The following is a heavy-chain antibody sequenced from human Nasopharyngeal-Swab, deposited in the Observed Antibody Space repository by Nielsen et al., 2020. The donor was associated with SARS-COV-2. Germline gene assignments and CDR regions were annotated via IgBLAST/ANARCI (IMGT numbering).Heavy chain of an antibody. J-gene: IGHJ4*02. Sequence: VRQMPGKGLEWMGIIYPGDSDTRYSPSFQGQVTISADKSITTAYLQWNSLKASDTAMYYCARLGWNCERHLDYWGQGTLVTVSS. D-gene: IGHD1-7*01. CDR3: ARLGWNCERHLDY. V-gene: IGHV5-51*01. CDR2: IYPGDSDT.